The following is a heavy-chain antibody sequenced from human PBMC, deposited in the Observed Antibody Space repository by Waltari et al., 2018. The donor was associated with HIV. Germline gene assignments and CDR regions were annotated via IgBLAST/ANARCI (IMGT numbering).Heavy chain of an antibody. CDR3: ARASHYIEFSTFDGDYYFDV. D-gene: IGHD2-15*01. CDR2: LNSDGSSR. J-gene: IGHJ4*02. V-gene: IGHV3-74*01. CDR1: GLSVSNHW. Sequence: VQLVESGGGSIKTGGSRRLSRTASGLSVSNHWTEWVRQGTGKGLVWVARLNSDGSSRNYADAVKGRFVISRDNARNTVYLQLNSLRVEDTAMYFCARASHYIEFSTFDGDYYFDVWGRGTRVAVSS.